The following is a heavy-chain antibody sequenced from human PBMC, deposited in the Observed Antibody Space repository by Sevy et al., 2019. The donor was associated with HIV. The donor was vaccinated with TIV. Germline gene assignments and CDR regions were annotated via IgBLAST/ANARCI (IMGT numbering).Heavy chain of an antibody. D-gene: IGHD3-22*01. CDR1: GYTFTSYG. J-gene: IGHJ4*02. CDR2: ISAYNGNK. Sequence: ASVKVSCKASGYTFTSYGISWVRQAPGQGLEWMGWISAYNGNKNYAQRLQGRVTMTTDTSTSTAYMELRSLRSDDTAVYYCARVSDYYDSSGYYYWGQGTLVTVSS. CDR3: ARVSDYYDSSGYYY. V-gene: IGHV1-18*04.